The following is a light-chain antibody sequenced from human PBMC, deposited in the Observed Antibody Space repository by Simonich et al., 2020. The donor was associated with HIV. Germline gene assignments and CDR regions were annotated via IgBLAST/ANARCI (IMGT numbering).Light chain of an antibody. CDR3: KQYYSTPLT. Sequence: DIQMTQSPSSLSASVGDRVTITCRASQSISSYLNWYQQKPGKDPKLLIYAASSLQSGVPSRFSGSGSGTDFTLTISSLQAEDVAVYYCKQYYSTPLTFGGGTKVEIK. V-gene: IGKV1-39*01. J-gene: IGKJ4*01. CDR1: QSISSY. CDR2: AAS.